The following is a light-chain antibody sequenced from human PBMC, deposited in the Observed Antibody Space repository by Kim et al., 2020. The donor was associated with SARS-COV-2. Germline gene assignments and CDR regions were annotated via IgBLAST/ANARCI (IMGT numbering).Light chain of an antibody. J-gene: IGLJ6*01. Sequence: SYELTQPLSVSVALGQTARITCGGNNIGSKNVHWYQQKPGQAPVLVIYRDSNRPSGIPERFSGSNSGNTATLTISRAQAGDEADFYCQVWDSSTYGFG. V-gene: IGLV3-9*01. CDR2: RDS. CDR3: QVWDSSTYG. CDR1: NIGSKN.